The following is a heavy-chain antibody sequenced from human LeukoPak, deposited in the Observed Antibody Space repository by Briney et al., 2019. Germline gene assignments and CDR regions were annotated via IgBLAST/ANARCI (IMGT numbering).Heavy chain of an antibody. Sequence: GGSLRLSCAASGFTFDDYTMHWVRQAPGKGLEWVSLISWDGGSTYYADSVKGRFTISRDNSKNSLYLQMNSLRTEDTAVYYCAKTATVRGLTAFDIWGQGTMVTVSS. V-gene: IGHV3-43*01. CDR1: GFTFDDYT. CDR2: ISWDGGST. J-gene: IGHJ3*02. CDR3: AKTATVRGLTAFDI. D-gene: IGHD4/OR15-4a*01.